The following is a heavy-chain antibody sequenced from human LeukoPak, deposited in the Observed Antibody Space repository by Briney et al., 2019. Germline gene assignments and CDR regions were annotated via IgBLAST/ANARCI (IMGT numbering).Heavy chain of an antibody. V-gene: IGHV1-18*01. Sequence: GASVKVSCKASGYTFTSYGISWVRQAPGQGLEWMGWISAYNGNTNYAQKLQGRVTMTTDTSTSTAYMELRSLRSDDTAVYYCARDHLERYCSSTSCYGWFGPWGQGTLVTVSS. J-gene: IGHJ5*02. CDR2: ISAYNGNT. CDR3: ARDHLERYCSSTSCYGWFGP. D-gene: IGHD2-2*01. CDR1: GYTFTSYG.